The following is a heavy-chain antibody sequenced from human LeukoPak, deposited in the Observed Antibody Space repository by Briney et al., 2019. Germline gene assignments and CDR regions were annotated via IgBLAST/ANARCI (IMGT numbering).Heavy chain of an antibody. D-gene: IGHD6-13*01. V-gene: IGHV3-30-3*01. CDR3: ASSQAGTAAGIVYGMDV. CDR2: ISYDGSNK. J-gene: IGHJ6*02. Sequence: GGSLRLFCAASGFTFSSYAMHWVRQAPGKGLEWVAVISYDGSNKYYADSVKGRFTISRDNSKNTLYLQMNSLRAEDTAVYYCASSQAGTAAGIVYGMDVWGQGTTVTVSS. CDR1: GFTFSSYA.